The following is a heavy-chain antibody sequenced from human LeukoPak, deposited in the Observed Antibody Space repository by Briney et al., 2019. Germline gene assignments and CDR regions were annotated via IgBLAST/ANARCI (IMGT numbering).Heavy chain of an antibody. Sequence: GGSLRLSCAASGFTFSSYAMNWIRQAPGKGLEWVSYISSSGSTIYHADSVKGRFTISRDNAKNSLFLQMNSLRAEDTAVYYGARGDWYSFDYWGQGTLVTVSS. J-gene: IGHJ4*02. CDR3: ARGDWYSFDY. D-gene: IGHD2-21*02. CDR1: GFTFSSYA. V-gene: IGHV3-48*04. CDR2: ISSSGSTI.